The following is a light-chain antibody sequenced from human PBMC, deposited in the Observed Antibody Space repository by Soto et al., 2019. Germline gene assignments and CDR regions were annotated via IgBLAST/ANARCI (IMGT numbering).Light chain of an antibody. CDR3: QQNYSTPFT. J-gene: IGKJ1*01. CDR1: QSSSNY. CDR2: AAS. Sequence: DIQMTQSPSSMSASVGDSVTITCRASQSSSNYLNWYQQKPGKAPKLLVYAASSLQSGVPSRFSGSGSGTDFTLTISSLQPEDFATYYCQQNYSTPFTFGPGTKVEIK. V-gene: IGKV1-39*01.